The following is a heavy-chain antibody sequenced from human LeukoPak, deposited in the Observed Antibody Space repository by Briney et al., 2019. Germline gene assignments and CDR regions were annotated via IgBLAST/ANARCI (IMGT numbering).Heavy chain of an antibody. CDR1: GGSISSGSYY. CDR2: IYSSGST. CDR3: ARPPTGSYYEYFQH. D-gene: IGHD1-26*01. J-gene: IGHJ1*01. V-gene: IGHV4-61*02. Sequence: SQTLSLTCTVSGGSISSGSYYWTWVRQPAGKGLEWIGRIYSSGSTDYNPSLTSRVTISVDTSKNQFSLKLSSVTAADTAVYYCARPPTGSYYEYFQHWGQGTLVTVSS.